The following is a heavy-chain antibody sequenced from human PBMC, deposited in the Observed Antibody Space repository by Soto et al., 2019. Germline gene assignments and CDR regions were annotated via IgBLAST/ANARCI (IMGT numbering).Heavy chain of an antibody. CDR1: GFTFDDYA. CDR3: ARSGIAAPSTGAPVYNWFDL. D-gene: IGHD6-13*01. V-gene: IGHV3-9*01. J-gene: IGHJ5*02. CDR2: ISWNSGSK. Sequence: EVQLVESGGGLVQPGRSLRLSCAASGFTFDDYAMHWVRQAPGKGLEWVAGISWNSGSKGYADSVKGRFTISRDNAKNSLYLQMNSLRAEDTALYYCARSGIAAPSTGAPVYNWFDLWGQGTLVTVSS.